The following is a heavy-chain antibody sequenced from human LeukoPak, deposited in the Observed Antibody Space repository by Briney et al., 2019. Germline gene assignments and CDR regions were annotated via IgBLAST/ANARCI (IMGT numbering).Heavy chain of an antibody. CDR1: DASISSYY. Sequence: PSATLSLTWTASDASISSYYWSGIRQPAGKGLGGIGRIYTSGSTNYNQTLQRRVTMSVDTSKNQFSLKLSSVTAEDTAVYYCARENYCSGGSCYGYFDYWGQGTLVTVSS. CDR3: ARENYCSGGSCYGYFDY. D-gene: IGHD2-15*01. V-gene: IGHV4-4*07. CDR2: IYTSGST. J-gene: IGHJ4*02.